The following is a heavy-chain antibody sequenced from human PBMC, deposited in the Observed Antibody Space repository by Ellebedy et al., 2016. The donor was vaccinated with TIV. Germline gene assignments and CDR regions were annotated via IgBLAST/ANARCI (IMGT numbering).Heavy chain of an antibody. CDR3: ARGDTWV. V-gene: IGHV1-2*02. CDR2: IDPNSGGT. Sequence: AASVKVSCKASGYTFTSYGISWVRQAPGQGLEWMGYIDPNSGGTTNAQRFQGRVTMTRDTSISTAYMELRSLSSDDTAVYYCARGDTWVWGQGTLVTVSS. CDR1: GYTFTSYG. D-gene: IGHD5-18*01. J-gene: IGHJ4*02.